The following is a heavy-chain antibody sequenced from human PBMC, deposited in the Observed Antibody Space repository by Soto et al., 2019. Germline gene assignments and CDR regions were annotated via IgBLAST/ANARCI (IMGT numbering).Heavy chain of an antibody. J-gene: IGHJ4*02. Sequence: QVQLVESGGGVVQPGRSLRLSCAASGFTFSSYGMHWVRQAPGKGLEWVAVISNDGRNKYHADSVKGRFTISRDNSKNTLYLQMNSLRAEDTAVYYCAKDSGRGSDDYYFDYWGQGTLVTVSS. D-gene: IGHD3-10*01. CDR1: GFTFSSYG. CDR3: AKDSGRGSDDYYFDY. V-gene: IGHV3-30*18. CDR2: ISNDGRNK.